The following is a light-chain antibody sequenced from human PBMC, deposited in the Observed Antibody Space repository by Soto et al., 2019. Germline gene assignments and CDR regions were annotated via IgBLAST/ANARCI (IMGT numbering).Light chain of an antibody. Sequence: EAVLTQSPVTQSLSPGERATLSCRASQSFRGLLAWYQQKPGQAPRLLIYDAYNRATGIPPRFSGSGSGTDFTLTISSLEPEDSAVYYCQQRHMWPITFGQGTRLEIK. J-gene: IGKJ5*01. CDR1: QSFRGL. V-gene: IGKV3-11*01. CDR2: DAY. CDR3: QQRHMWPIT.